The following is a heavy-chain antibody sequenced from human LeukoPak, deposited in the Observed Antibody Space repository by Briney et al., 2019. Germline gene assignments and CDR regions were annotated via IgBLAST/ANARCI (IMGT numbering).Heavy chain of an antibody. Sequence: GGSLRLSCAASGFTFTSYAMSWFRQAPGKGLEWVSVSGGGSSTYYADSVKGRFTISRDNSKNTLYLQMNSLRGEDTAVYYCAKESGQLDVWGKGTTVTVSS. V-gene: IGHV3-23*01. J-gene: IGHJ6*04. CDR2: SGGGSST. CDR3: AKESGQLDV. D-gene: IGHD3-3*01. CDR1: GFTFTSYA.